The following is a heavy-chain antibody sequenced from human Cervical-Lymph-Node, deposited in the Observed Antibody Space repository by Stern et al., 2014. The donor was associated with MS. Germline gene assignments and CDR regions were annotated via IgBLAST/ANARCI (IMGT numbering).Heavy chain of an antibody. CDR3: VRRRDSDSYDTFDI. V-gene: IGHV5-51*01. J-gene: IGHJ3*02. CDR1: GYSFSNFW. Sequence: VQLVQSGAEVKKPGESLKISCKTSGYSFSNFWIGWVRQKPGKVLEWMGIIYPEDSDTTYSPSFQGHVTISADESISTAYLQWRSLKASDTAMYYCVRRRDSDSYDTFDIWGQGTMLIVSS. CDR2: IYPEDSDT. D-gene: IGHD3-22*01.